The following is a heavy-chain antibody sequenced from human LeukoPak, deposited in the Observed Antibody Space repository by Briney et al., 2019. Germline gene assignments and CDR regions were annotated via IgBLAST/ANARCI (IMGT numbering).Heavy chain of an antibody. D-gene: IGHD1-26*01. J-gene: IGHJ4*02. Sequence: SESLSLTCAVSVGSISSHNWWSWVRQPPGKGLEWIGEIYHSGSTNYNPSLKSRVTISVDKSKNQFSLKLNSLTAADTAVYYCARDDSGSSGAIDYWGQGTLVTVSS. CDR2: IYHSGST. CDR3: ARDDSGSSGAIDY. V-gene: IGHV4-4*02. CDR1: VGSISSHNW.